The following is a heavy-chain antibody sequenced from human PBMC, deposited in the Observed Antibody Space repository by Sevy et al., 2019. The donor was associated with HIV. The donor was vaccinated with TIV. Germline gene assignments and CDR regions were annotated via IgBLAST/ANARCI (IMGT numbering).Heavy chain of an antibody. CDR3: ARDAMIVVVTEAFDI. CDR1: GFTFSSYS. CDR2: ISSSGSYI. V-gene: IGHV3-21*01. J-gene: IGHJ3*02. D-gene: IGHD3-22*01. Sequence: GGSLRLSCAASGFTFSSYSMNWVRQAPGKGLEWVSSISSSGSYIYYADSVKGRFTISRDNAKNSLYLQMNSLRAEDTAVYYCARDAMIVVVTEAFDIWGQGTMVTVSS.